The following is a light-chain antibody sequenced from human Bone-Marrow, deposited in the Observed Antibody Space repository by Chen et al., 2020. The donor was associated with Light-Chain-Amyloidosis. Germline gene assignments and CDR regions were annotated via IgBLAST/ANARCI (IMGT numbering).Light chain of an antibody. V-gene: IGLV3-25*03. Sequence: SYELTQPPSVSVSPGQTARLTCSGDDLPTKYAYWYQKKPGQAPVLVIHRDTERPSGISERFSGSNSGTTATLTISGVQAEDEADYHCQSADSSGTYEVIFGGGTKLTVL. CDR2: RDT. CDR3: QSADSSGTYEVI. CDR1: DLPTKY. J-gene: IGLJ2*01.